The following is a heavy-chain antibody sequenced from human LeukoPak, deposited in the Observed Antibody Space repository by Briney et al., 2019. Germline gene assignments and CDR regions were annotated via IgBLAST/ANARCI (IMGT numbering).Heavy chain of an antibody. CDR3: ARGYGSSGNEKIFDY. D-gene: IGHD6-19*01. J-gene: IGHJ4*02. Sequence: GRSLRLSCAASGFTFSSYWMHWVRHAPGKGLVWVSRIESDGSTTSYADSVKGRFTISRDNAKNTLYLQMNSLRAEDTAVYYCARGYGSSGNEKIFDYWGQGTLVTVS. CDR1: GFTFSSYW. V-gene: IGHV3-74*01. CDR2: IESDGSTT.